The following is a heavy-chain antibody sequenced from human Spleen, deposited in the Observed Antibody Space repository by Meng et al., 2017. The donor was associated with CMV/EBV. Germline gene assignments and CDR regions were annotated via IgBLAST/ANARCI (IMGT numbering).Heavy chain of an antibody. CDR3: ARSLGIWGSGSYGY. Sequence: QVQLQQWGAGLLKPSETLSLTCAVYGGSFSGYYWSWIRQPPGKGLEWIGEINHSGSTNYNPSLKSRVTISVDTSKNQFSLKLSSVTAADTAVYYCARSLGIWGSGSYGYWGQGTLVTVSS. V-gene: IGHV4-34*01. J-gene: IGHJ4*02. D-gene: IGHD3-10*01. CDR2: INHSGST. CDR1: GGSFSGYY.